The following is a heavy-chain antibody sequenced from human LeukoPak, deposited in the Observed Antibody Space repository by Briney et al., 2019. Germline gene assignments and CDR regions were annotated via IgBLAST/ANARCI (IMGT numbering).Heavy chain of an antibody. D-gene: IGHD1-26*01. V-gene: IGHV1-2*02. J-gene: IGHJ5*02. CDR3: AREGAGSYPGFDP. Sequence: ASVKVSCKASGYTFTGYYMHWVRQAPGQGLEWMGWINPNSGGTNYAQKFQGRVTMTRDTSISTAYMELSRLRSDDTAVYYCAREGAGSYPGFDPWGQGTLVTVSS. CDR2: INPNSGGT. CDR1: GYTFTGYY.